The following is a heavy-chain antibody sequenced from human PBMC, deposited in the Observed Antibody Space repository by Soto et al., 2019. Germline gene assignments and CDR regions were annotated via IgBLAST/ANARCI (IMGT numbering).Heavy chain of an antibody. D-gene: IGHD1-26*01. J-gene: IGHJ4*02. Sequence: QVQLVESGGGVVQPGRSLRLSCAASGFTFSSYAMHWVRQAPGKGLEWVAVISYDGSNKYYADSVKGRFTISRDNSKNTLYRQMNSLRAEDTAVYYCARVGGSHYLAHFDYWGQGTLVTVSS. CDR2: ISYDGSNK. CDR3: ARVGGSHYLAHFDY. CDR1: GFTFSSYA. V-gene: IGHV3-30-3*01.